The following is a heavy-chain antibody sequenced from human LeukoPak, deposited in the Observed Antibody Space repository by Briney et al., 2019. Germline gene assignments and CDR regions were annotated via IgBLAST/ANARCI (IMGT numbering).Heavy chain of an antibody. Sequence: SETLSLTCSVSGVSISAYYWSWIRQPPGEGLEWIGYIFHTGNTNYNPSLKSRVSMSLDTSKSQISLRLNSVTAADTAVYYCAKHRFGEPRFDNWGQGSLVSVSS. CDR1: GVSISAYY. CDR3: AKHRFGEPRFDN. CDR2: IFHTGNT. D-gene: IGHD3-10*01. V-gene: IGHV4-59*08. J-gene: IGHJ4*02.